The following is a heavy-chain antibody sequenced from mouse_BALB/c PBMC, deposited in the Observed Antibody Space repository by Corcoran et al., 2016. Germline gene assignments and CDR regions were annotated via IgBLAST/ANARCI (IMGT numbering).Heavy chain of an antibody. Sequence: EVQLQQSGAELVRPGALVKLSCKASGFNIKEYYMHWVKQRPEQGLEWIGWIDPENGNTIYDPKFQGKASITADTSSNTAYLQLSSLTSEDTAVYYCHITTVVEAYWGQGTLVTVSA. CDR1: GFNIKEYY. CDR3: HITTVVEAY. D-gene: IGHD1-1*01. V-gene: IGHV14-1*02. CDR2: IDPENGNT. J-gene: IGHJ3*01.